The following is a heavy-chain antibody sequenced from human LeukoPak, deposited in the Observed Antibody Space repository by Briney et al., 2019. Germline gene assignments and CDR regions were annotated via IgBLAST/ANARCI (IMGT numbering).Heavy chain of an antibody. CDR3: VKDNPLDY. V-gene: IGHV3-30*02. J-gene: IGHJ4*02. Sequence: GGSLRLSCAASGFTFSSFGMHWVRQAPGKGLEWVAFIRYDGNNKLYADSMKGRFTISRDNSKNTLYLHINSLRAEDTAVYYCVKDNPLDYWGQGTLVIVSS. CDR2: IRYDGNNK. CDR1: GFTFSSFG. D-gene: IGHD1-14*01.